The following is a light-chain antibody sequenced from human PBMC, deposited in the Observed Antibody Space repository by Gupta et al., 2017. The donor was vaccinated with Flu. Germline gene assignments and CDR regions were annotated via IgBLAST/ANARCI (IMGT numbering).Light chain of an antibody. V-gene: IGKV3-11*01. CDR3: QELGNWPSVT. J-gene: IGKJ4*01. CDR2: DAS. CDR1: QSIRSF. Sequence: DIVLTQSPATLSLSPGERATLSCRASQSIRSFLAWYQHKPGQAPRLLIYDASNRATAIPARFSGSGFGTDLTLTISRRDPEDFAFYLFQELGNWPSVTFGGGTKVEVK.